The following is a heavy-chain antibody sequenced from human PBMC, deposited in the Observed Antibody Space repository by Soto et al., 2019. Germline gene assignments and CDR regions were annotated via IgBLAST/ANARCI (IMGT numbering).Heavy chain of an antibody. CDR3: ARDATTIFGPYYYYGMDV. CDR1: GYTFTSYG. Sequence: QVQLVQSGAEVKKPGASVKVSCKASGYTFTSYGISWVRQAPGQGLEWMGWISAYNGNTNYAQKLQGRVTMTTDTSTSTAYRGLRSLRSDDTAVYYCARDATTIFGPYYYYGMDVWGQGATVTVSS. D-gene: IGHD3-3*01. V-gene: IGHV1-18*01. J-gene: IGHJ6*02. CDR2: ISAYNGNT.